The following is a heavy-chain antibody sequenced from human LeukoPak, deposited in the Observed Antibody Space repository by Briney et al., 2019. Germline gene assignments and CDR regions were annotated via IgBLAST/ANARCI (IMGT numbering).Heavy chain of an antibody. CDR3: ARDPGVYFDL. J-gene: IGHJ2*01. CDR2: IYYSGST. Sequence: SETLSLTCTVSGRSISSNNYYWGWIRQPPGKGLEWIGNIYYSGSTYYNPSLKSRVTISVDTSKNQFSLKLSSVTAADTAVYYCARDPGVYFDLWGRGTLVTVSS. D-gene: IGHD3-10*01. CDR1: GRSISSNNYY. V-gene: IGHV4-39*07.